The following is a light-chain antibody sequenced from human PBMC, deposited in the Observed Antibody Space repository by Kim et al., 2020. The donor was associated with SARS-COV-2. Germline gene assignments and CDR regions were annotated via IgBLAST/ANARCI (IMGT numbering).Light chain of an antibody. J-gene: IGKJ4*01. CDR1: QVISIH. Sequence: ASVGDRVTITCRASQVISIHLAWFQQTPGKPPKSLIYDASSLQSGVSSKFSGSGSGTEFTLTITDLQPEDFATYYCQHYSSYPPSFGGGTKVDIK. CDR3: QHYSSYPPS. V-gene: IGKV1-16*02. CDR2: DAS.